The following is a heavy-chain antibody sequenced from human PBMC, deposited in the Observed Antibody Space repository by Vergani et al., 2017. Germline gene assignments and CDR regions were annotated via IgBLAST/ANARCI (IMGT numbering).Heavy chain of an antibody. D-gene: IGHD2/OR15-2a*01. V-gene: IGHV1-18*04. Sequence: QVQLVQSGAEMKKPGASVKVSCKASGYTFTAYGISWVRQAPGQGLEWLGWTTAYNGDPKYTRRLQDRITLTTDPSTATVYLELRSLRSDDTAVYYCARDFAGECNSDRCYTGGLWGQGTLVTVSS. CDR1: GYTFTAYG. CDR3: ARDFAGECNSDRCYTGGL. J-gene: IGHJ4*02. CDR2: TTAYNGDP.